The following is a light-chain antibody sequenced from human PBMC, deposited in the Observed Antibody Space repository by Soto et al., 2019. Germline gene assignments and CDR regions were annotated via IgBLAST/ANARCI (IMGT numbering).Light chain of an antibody. CDR1: SSDVGGYSY. V-gene: IGLV2-8*01. Sequence: QSVLTQPPSASGSPGQSVAISCTGTSSDVGGYSYVSWYQQHPGKAPKLMIYEVNKRPSGVPDRFSGSKSGNTAPLTVSGLQAEDEADYYCSSYAGSSNVFGTGTKVTVL. J-gene: IGLJ1*01. CDR3: SSYAGSSNV. CDR2: EVN.